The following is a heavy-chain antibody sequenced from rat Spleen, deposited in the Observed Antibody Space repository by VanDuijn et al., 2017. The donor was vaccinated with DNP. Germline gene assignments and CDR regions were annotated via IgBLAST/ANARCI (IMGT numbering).Heavy chain of an antibody. V-gene: IGHV5S13*01. D-gene: IGHD1-1*01. Sequence: EVQLVESGGGLVQPGGSLKLSCAASGFTFTNHGMAWVRQAPTKGLEWVASISTGDRITDYRDSVKGRFTISRDDAKNTHYLQMDSLRSEDTATYYCARDQRLQWDYFDYWGQGVMVTVSS. J-gene: IGHJ2*01. CDR1: GFTFTNHG. CDR3: ARDQRLQWDYFDY. CDR2: ISTGDRIT.